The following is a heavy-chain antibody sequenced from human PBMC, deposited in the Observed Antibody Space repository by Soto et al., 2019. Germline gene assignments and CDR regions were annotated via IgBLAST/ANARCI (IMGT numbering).Heavy chain of an antibody. CDR2: INPDGSET. J-gene: IGHJ4*02. D-gene: IGHD3-16*01. Sequence: GGSLRLSCAASGLTFSSHWMTWVRQTPGEGLEWVASINPDGSETFYVDSVKGRFTISRDNARNSLFLQMDSLRAEDTAVYYCTSRHSVMIYHAGFDFWGQGTLVNV. V-gene: IGHV3-7*03. CDR3: TSRHSVMIYHAGFDF. CDR1: GLTFSSHW.